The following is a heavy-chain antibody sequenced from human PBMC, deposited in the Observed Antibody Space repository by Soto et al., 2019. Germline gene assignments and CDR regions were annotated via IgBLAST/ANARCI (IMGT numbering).Heavy chain of an antibody. CDR3: AKDINYDSSGYYFVFDY. J-gene: IGHJ4*02. V-gene: IGHV3-43*01. Sequence: PGGSLRLSCAASGFTFGDYTMHWVRQAPGKGLEWVSLISWGGGSTYYADSVKGRFTISRDNSKNSLYLQMNSLRTEDTALYYCAKDINYDSSGYYFVFDYWGQGTLVTVSS. D-gene: IGHD3-22*01. CDR1: GFTFGDYT. CDR2: ISWGGGST.